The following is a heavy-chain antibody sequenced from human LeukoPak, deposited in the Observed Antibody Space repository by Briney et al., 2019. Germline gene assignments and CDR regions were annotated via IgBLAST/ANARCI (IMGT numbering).Heavy chain of an antibody. CDR3: ARVAYGGNWFDP. J-gene: IGHJ5*02. D-gene: IGHD2-15*01. V-gene: IGHV4-31*02. CDR2: IYYSGST. Sequence: SWVRQAPGKGLEWIGYIYYSGSTYYNPSLKSRVTISVDTSKNQFSLKLSSVTAADTAVYYCARVAYGGNWFDPWGQGTLVTVSS.